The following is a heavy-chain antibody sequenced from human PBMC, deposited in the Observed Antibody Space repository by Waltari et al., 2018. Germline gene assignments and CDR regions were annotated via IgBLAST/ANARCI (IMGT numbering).Heavy chain of an antibody. CDR2: VGSSGAAT. CDR1: GFTFRDYA. J-gene: IGHJ4*02. V-gene: IGHV3-23*01. Sequence: EVQLLESGGGLVQPGGSLRLSCTVSGFTFRDYAMTWVRHAPGKGLEWVALVGSSGAATYYADSVKGRFSISRDNSRNTLYLQMNSLRAEDTAMYYCAKRGAPGELWFFDYWGQGNLVTVSS. CDR3: AKRGAPGELWFFDY. D-gene: IGHD2-21*01.